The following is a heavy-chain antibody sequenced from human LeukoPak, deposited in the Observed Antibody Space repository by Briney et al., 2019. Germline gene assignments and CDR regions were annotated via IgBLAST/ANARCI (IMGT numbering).Heavy chain of an antibody. Sequence: GGSLRLSCAASGFTFSSYGMYWVRQAPGKGLEWVAVISYDGSNKYYADSVKGRFTISRDNAKNSLYLQMNSLRAEDMALYYCAKDFLSGYSSGWSHWGQGTLVTVSS. V-gene: IGHV3-30*18. D-gene: IGHD6-19*01. J-gene: IGHJ4*02. CDR3: AKDFLSGYSSGWSH. CDR1: GFTFSSYG. CDR2: ISYDGSNK.